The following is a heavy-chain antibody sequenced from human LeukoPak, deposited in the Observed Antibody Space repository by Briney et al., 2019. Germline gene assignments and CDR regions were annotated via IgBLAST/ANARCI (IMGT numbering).Heavy chain of an antibody. V-gene: IGHV3-23*01. D-gene: IGHD5-12*01. J-gene: IGHJ4*02. Sequence: GGSLRLSCAASGFTFSSYSMNWVRQAPGKGLEWVSAISGSGGSTYYADSVKGRFTIPRDNSKNTLYLQMNSLRAEDTAVYYCARGPSGYHNTGGQGTLVTVSS. CDR1: GFTFSSYS. CDR2: ISGSGGST. CDR3: ARGPSGYHNT.